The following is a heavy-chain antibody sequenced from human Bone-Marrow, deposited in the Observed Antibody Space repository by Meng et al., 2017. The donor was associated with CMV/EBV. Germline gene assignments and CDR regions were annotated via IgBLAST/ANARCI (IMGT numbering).Heavy chain of an antibody. CDR1: GWPFSGYD. J-gene: IGHJ6*02. CDR2: IKQSVTT. D-gene: IGHD3-3*01. Sequence: GSLRLPFAVYGWPFSGYDWSWISQPPGKGLEWIGEIKQSVTTNYNPSLKSRVTISVDTSKNQFSLKLSSVSAADTAVYYCARVARYDLWSGSLSGMDVWGQGTTVTVSS. V-gene: IGHV4-34*01. CDR3: ARVARYDLWSGSLSGMDV.